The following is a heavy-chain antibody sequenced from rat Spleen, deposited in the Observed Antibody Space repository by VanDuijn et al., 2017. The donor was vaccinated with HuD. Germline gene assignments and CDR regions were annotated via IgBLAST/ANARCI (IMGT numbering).Heavy chain of an antibody. CDR3: ARLGDY. CDR1: GFSLSNSG. V-gene: IGHV2-13*01. CDR2: IWGNGNT. D-gene: IGHD5-1*01. Sequence: QVQLKESGPGLVQPSQTLSLTCTVSGFSLSNSGVFWVRPPPGKGLEWMGLIWGNGNTNYNSALKSRLSISRDTSKSQVYLKMNSLQSEDTAMYFCARLGDYWGQGVMVTVSS. J-gene: IGHJ2*01.